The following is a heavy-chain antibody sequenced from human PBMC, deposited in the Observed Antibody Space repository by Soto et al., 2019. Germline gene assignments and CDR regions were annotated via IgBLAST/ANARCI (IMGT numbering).Heavy chain of an antibody. CDR1: GFTFSNHG. CDR3: AREASVPTFGEFWLFDF. Sequence: EVHLLESGGGLAQPGGSLRLSCAASGFTFSNHGMTWVRQAPGKGLEWVSSVSADGYRTDYADSVRGRLTISRDNTRNTVYGRMNNRRAEDTALYFWAREASVPTFGEFWLFDFWGRGTQVTASS. CDR2: VSADGYRT. J-gene: IGHJ2*01. V-gene: IGHV3-23*01. D-gene: IGHD3-10*02.